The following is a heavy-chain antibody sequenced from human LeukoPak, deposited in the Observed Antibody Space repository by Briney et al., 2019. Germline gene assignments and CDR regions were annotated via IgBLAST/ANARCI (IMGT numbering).Heavy chain of an antibody. CDR2: IYYSGST. CDR1: GGSFSTYY. D-gene: IGHD1-26*01. V-gene: IGHV4-59*01. J-gene: IGHJ4*02. Sequence: SETLSLTCAVYGGSFSTYYWSWIRQPPGKGLEWIGYIYYSGSTNYNPSLKSRVTISVDTSKNQFSLRLNSVTAADTAVYYCTRGGISGSYNWGQGTLVTVSS. CDR3: TRGGISGSYN.